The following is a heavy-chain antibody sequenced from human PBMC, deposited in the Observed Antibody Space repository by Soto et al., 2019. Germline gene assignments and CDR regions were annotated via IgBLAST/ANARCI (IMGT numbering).Heavy chain of an antibody. CDR3: ALHYGSGSNYYYYGMDV. CDR1: GGTFSSYA. CDR2: IIPIFGTA. Sequence: QVQLVQSGAEVKKPGSSVKVSCKASGGTFSSYAISWVRQAPGQGLEWMGGIIPIFGTADYAQKFQGRVTITADEATSTAYMELSSLRSEDTAVYYCALHYGSGSNYYYYGMDVWGQGTTVTVSS. V-gene: IGHV1-69*12. J-gene: IGHJ6*02. D-gene: IGHD3-10*01.